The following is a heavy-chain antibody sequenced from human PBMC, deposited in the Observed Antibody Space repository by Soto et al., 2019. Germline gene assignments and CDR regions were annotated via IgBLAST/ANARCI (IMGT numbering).Heavy chain of an antibody. Sequence: QVHLVQSGAEVKKPGASVKVSCKGSGNTFTSLGITWVRQAPGQGLEWMGWISAHNGNTDYAQKLQGRVTVTRDTSTSTAYMELRSLRSDDTAVYYCARGRYGDYWGQGALVTVSS. D-gene: IGHD1-1*01. CDR1: GNTFTSLG. CDR3: ARGRYGDY. J-gene: IGHJ4*02. CDR2: ISAHNGNT. V-gene: IGHV1-18*01.